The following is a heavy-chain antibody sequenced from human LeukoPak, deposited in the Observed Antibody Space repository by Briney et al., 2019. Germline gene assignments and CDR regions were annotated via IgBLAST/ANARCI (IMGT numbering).Heavy chain of an antibody. CDR1: GFTFSSYE. CDR2: ISSSGSTI. D-gene: IGHD3-3*01. Sequence: PGGSLRLSCAASGFTFSSYEMNWVRQAPGKGREWVSYISSSGSTIYYADSVKGRFTISRDNAKNSLYLQMNSLRAEDTAVYYCARVLNDFWSGYHYYYGMDVWGQGTTVTVSS. CDR3: ARVLNDFWSGYHYYYGMDV. V-gene: IGHV3-48*03. J-gene: IGHJ6*02.